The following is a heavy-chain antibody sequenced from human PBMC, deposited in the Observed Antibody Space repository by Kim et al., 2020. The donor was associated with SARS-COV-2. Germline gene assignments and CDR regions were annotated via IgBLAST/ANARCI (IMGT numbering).Heavy chain of an antibody. CDR2: IYSGGST. V-gene: IGHV3-66*01. Sequence: GGSLRLSCAASGFTVSSNYMSWVRQAPGKGLEWVAVIYSGGSTYYADSVKGRFTISRDNSKNTLYLQRNSLRAEETAVYYCARDLYDSTLGMDGGGQGT. CDR3: ARDLYDSTLGMDG. D-gene: IGHD3-22*01. CDR1: GFTVSSNY. J-gene: IGHJ6*02.